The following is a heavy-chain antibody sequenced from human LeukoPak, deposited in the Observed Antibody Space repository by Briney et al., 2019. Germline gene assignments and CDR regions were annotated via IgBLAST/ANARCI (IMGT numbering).Heavy chain of an antibody. Sequence: GGSLRLSCAASGFTFSSYSMNWVRQAPGKGLEWVSSISSSSSYIYYADSVKGRFTISRDNAKNSLYLQMNSLRAEDTAVYYCARGEMATIIGAFDIWGQGTMVTVSS. V-gene: IGHV3-21*01. CDR1: GFTFSSYS. D-gene: IGHD5-12*01. CDR3: ARGEMATIIGAFDI. CDR2: ISSSSSYI. J-gene: IGHJ3*02.